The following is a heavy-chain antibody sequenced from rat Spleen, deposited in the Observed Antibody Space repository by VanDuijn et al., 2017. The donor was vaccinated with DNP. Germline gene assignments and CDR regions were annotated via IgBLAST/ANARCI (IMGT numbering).Heavy chain of an antibody. D-gene: IGHD4-1*01. CDR2: INTDGDTT. CDR3: AKDRTGGFAMDA. Sequence: EVQLVETGGDLVQPGRSLKLSCVASGFTFSGYWMYWIRQAPGKGLEWIASINTDGDTTSYPDSVKGRFTVSRDNAENPVCLQMNSPRSEDTATYYCAKDRTGGFAMDAWGQGTSVTVSS. V-gene: IGHV5-58*01. J-gene: IGHJ4*01. CDR1: GFTFSGYW.